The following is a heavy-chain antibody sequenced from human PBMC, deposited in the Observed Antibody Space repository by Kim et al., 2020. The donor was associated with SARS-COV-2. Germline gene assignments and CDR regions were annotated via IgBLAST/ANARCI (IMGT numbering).Heavy chain of an antibody. D-gene: IGHD4-4*01. Sequence: GESLKISCKGSGYSFTSYWISWVRQMPGKGLEWMGRIDPSDSYTNYSPSFQGHVTISADKSISTAYLQWSSLKASDTAMYYCARLMIVGYSNYVWFDPWGQGTLVTVSS. J-gene: IGHJ5*02. CDR1: GYSFTSYW. CDR2: IDPSDSYT. V-gene: IGHV5-10-1*01. CDR3: ARLMIVGYSNYVWFDP.